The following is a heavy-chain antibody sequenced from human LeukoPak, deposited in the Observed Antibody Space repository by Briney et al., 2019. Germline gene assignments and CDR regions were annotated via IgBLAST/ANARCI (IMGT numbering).Heavy chain of an antibody. D-gene: IGHD3-22*01. CDR2: IYYSAST. Sequence: PSETLSLTCTVSGGSISSSTYYWGWIRQPPGKGLEWIGSIYYSASTYYNPSLRSRVTIFIDTSKNQFSLRLSSVTAADTAVYYCARHYDTSRYYYSFDNWGQGTLVTVSS. CDR1: GGSISSSTYY. CDR3: ARHYDTSRYYYSFDN. V-gene: IGHV4-39*01. J-gene: IGHJ4*02.